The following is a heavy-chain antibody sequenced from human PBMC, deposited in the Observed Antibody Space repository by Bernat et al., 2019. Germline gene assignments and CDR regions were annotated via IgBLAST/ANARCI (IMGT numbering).Heavy chain of an antibody. J-gene: IGHJ1*01. V-gene: IGHV3-7*03. D-gene: IGHD2-15*01. CDR2: IKEDGSEK. CDR1: GFRFSKYW. Sequence: EVQLVESGGGLVQPGGSLRLSCAASGFRFSKYWMSWVRQAPGKGLEWVANIKEDGSEKYYGDSVKGRFTISRDNAKNSLYLQVNSLRDEDTAVYYCARELVVGVAEYFQDWGQGTLVTVSS. CDR3: ARELVVGVAEYFQD.